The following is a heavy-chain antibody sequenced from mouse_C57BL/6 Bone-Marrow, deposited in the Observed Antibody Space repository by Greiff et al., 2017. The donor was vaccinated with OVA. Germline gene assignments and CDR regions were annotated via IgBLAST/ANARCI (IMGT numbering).Heavy chain of an antibody. J-gene: IGHJ4*01. V-gene: IGHV1-19*01. CDR3: ARSSYGYDNAMDY. D-gene: IGHD2-2*01. Sequence: EVQLQQSGPVLVKPGASVKMSCKASGYTFTDYYMNWVKQSPGKSLEWIGVINPYNGGTSYNQKFKGKATLTVDKSSSTAYMELNSLTSEDSAVYYCARSSYGYDNAMDYWGQGTSVTVSS. CDR1: GYTFTDYY. CDR2: INPYNGGT.